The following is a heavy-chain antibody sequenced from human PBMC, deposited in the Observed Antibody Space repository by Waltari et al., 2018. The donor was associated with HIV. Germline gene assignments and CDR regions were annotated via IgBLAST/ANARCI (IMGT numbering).Heavy chain of an antibody. Sequence: EVLLAQSGSEVVKPGASVAISCQVSGYTFTAYYMHRIKQSPGKRLEWVGLIDPQNGERRYGEKFQHGVVITADPSKNTISLRLTRVTSDDTAIYYCSSDIGTWGQGTQVSVSS. CDR2: IDPQNGER. CDR3: SSDIGT. D-gene: IGHD3-10*01. V-gene: IGHV1-69-2*01. CDR1: GYTFTAYY. J-gene: IGHJ4*02.